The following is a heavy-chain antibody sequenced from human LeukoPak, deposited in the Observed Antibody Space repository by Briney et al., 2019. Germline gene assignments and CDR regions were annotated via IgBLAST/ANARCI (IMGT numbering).Heavy chain of an antibody. V-gene: IGHV4-38-2*02. CDR3: ARWLGATLDYFDY. J-gene: IGHJ4*02. CDR1: GYSISSGYY. D-gene: IGHD3-16*01. CDR2: IYHSGST. Sequence: SETLSLTCTVSGYSISSGYYWGWIRQPPGKGLEWIGSIYHSGSTYYNPSLKSRVTISVDTSKNQFSLKLSSVTAADTAVCYCARWLGATLDYFDYWGQGTLVTVSS.